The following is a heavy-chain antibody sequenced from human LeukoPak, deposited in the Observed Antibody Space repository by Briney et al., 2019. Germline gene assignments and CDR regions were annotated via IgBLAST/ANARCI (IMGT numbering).Heavy chain of an antibody. Sequence: PGRSLRLSCAASGFTFSSYGMHWVRQAPGKGLEWVAVIWYDGSNKYYADSVKGRFTISRDNSKNTLYLQMNSLRAEDTAVYYCAKDRLRYFDWLLSDYWGQGTLVTVSS. V-gene: IGHV3-33*06. CDR2: IWYDGSNK. CDR3: AKDRLRYFDWLLSDY. D-gene: IGHD3-9*01. J-gene: IGHJ4*02. CDR1: GFTFSSYG.